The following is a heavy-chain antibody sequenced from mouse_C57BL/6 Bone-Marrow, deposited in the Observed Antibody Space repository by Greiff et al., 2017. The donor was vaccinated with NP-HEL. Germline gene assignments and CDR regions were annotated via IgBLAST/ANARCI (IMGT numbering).Heavy chain of an antibody. CDR2: IDPSSGGT. J-gene: IGHJ1*03. V-gene: IGHV1-72*01. Sequence: VQLQQPGAELVKPGASVKLSCKASGYTFTSYWMHWVKQRPGRGLEWIGRIDPSSGGTKYNEKFKSKATLTVDKPASTAYMQLSSQTSEDSAVYYCARSGYYYGSDWYFDVWGTGTTVTVSS. D-gene: IGHD1-1*01. CDR1: GYTFTSYW. CDR3: ARSGYYYGSDWYFDV.